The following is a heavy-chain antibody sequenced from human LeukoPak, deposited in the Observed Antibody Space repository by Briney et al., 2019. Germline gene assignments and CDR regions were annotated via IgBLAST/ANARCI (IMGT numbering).Heavy chain of an antibody. CDR3: ARGGGGNGNDAFDI. V-gene: IGHV3-21*01. CDR2: ISSSSSYI. D-gene: IGHD4-23*01. J-gene: IGHJ3*02. CDR1: GFPFSSYS. Sequence: GSLRLSCAASGFPFSSYSMNWVRQAPGKGLEWVSSISSSSSYIYYADSVKGRFTISRDNAKNSLYLQMNSLRAEDTAVYYCARGGGGNGNDAFDIWGQGTMVTVSS.